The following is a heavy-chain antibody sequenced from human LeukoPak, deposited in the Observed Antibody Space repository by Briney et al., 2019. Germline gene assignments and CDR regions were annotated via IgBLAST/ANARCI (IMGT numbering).Heavy chain of an antibody. CDR2: ISYDGSNK. CDR1: GFTFSSYA. CDR3: ARVYCGGDCYSTEFFQD. Sequence: PGGSLRLSCAASGFTFSSYAMHWVRQAPGKGLEWVAVISYDGSNKYYADSVKGRFTISRDNSKNTLYLQMDSLRAEDTAVYYCARVYCGGDCYSTEFFQDWGQGTLVTVSS. V-gene: IGHV3-30-3*01. D-gene: IGHD2-21*02. J-gene: IGHJ1*01.